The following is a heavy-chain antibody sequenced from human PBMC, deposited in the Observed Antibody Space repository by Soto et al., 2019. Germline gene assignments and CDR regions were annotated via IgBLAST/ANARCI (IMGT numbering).Heavy chain of an antibody. V-gene: IGHV3-23*01. CDR1: GFTFDSCA. CDR2: ISGSGGST. D-gene: IGHD6-19*01. Sequence: GGSLRLSCAASGFTFDSCAMSWVRQAPGKGLEWILGISGSGGSTYYADSVKGRFTISRDNSKNTVYLQMNSLRADDTAVYYCAKGKTSGWYYFDFWGQGTLVTVSS. CDR3: AKGKTSGWYYFDF. J-gene: IGHJ4*02.